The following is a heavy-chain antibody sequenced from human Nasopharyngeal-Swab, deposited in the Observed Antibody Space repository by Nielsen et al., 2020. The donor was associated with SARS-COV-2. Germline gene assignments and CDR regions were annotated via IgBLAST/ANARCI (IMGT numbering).Heavy chain of an antibody. V-gene: IGHV4-34*01. D-gene: IGHD6-19*01. Sequence: WIRQPPGKGLEGIGEINHSGRTNYNPSLKSGGTISVDTSTKQFSLKLSSVTAADTAVYYFARCLSRGPFDYWGQGTLVTVSS. J-gene: IGHJ4*02. CDR3: ARCLSRGPFDY. CDR2: INHSGRT.